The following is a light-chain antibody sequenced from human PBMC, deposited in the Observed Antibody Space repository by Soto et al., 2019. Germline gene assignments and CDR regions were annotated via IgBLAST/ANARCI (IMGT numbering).Light chain of an antibody. V-gene: IGKV1-27*01. CDR1: LPISNY. CDR2: AAS. J-gene: IGKJ4*01. Sequence: DIKITQSPSSLPAYVGARVTITFRSSLPISNYLAWYQQKPGKIPNLLIYAASTLQAGVPSRFSGSGSGTDFTLTISSLQTEDVAAYYCQKYNSAPLTFGGGTKVDIK. CDR3: QKYNSAPLT.